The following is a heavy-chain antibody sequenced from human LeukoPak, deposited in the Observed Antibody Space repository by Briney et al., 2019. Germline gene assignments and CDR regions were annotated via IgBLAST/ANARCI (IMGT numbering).Heavy chain of an antibody. Sequence: GGSLRLSCAASGFSFTTSWMSWVRQAPGKGLEWVANIKPDATEKHYVDSVRGRFTISRDNAQNSLSLEMSSLRAEDTAVYYCARGVWSSRNAFDIWGQGTMVTVSS. CDR1: GFSFTTSW. CDR3: ARGVWSSRNAFDI. D-gene: IGHD1-14*01. V-gene: IGHV3-7*01. J-gene: IGHJ3*02. CDR2: IKPDATEK.